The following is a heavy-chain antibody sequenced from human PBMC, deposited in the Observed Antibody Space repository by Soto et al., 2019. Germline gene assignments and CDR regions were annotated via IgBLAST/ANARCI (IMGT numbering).Heavy chain of an antibody. V-gene: IGHV4-34*01. J-gene: IGHJ6*03. Sequence: SETLSLTCAVYGGSFSGYYWSWIRQPPGKGLEWIGEINHSGSTNYNPSLKSRVTISVDTSKNQFSLKLSSVTAADTAVYYCARERKRKWVPSMYNWNYKDYYYYYMDVWGKGTTVTVSS. CDR3: ARERKRKWVPSMYNWNYKDYYYYYMDV. CDR2: INHSGST. CDR1: GGSFSGYY. D-gene: IGHD1-7*01.